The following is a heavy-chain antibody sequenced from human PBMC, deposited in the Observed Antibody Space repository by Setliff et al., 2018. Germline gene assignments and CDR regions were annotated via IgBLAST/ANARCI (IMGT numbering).Heavy chain of an antibody. CDR3: ARAIYSSGWYLRYYYCMDV. CDR1: GGSFSGYY. J-gene: IGHJ6*03. CDR2: INHSGST. Sequence: PSETLSLTCAVYGGSFSGYYWSWIRQPPGKGLEWIGEINHSGSTNYNPSLKSRVTISVDTSKNQFSLKLSSVTAADTAVYYCARAIYSSGWYLRYYYCMDVWGKGTTVTVSS. V-gene: IGHV4-34*01. D-gene: IGHD6-19*01.